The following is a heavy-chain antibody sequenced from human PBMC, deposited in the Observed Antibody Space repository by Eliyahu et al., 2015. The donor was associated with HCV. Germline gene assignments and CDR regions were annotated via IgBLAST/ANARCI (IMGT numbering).Heavy chain of an antibody. CDR1: GVSISGGGFF. V-gene: IGHV4-31*03. CDR2: VSNSGTT. CDR3: ARCLTSGLGDCYFDY. D-gene: IGHD2-21*02. Sequence: QVQLQESGPGQVKLSQTLSLTCSVSGVSISGGGFFWSWIRQHPGKGLEWIGYVSNSGTTYSNPSLKSRVSISMDTSKNHFSLKLYSSVTAADTAVYYCARCLTSGLGDCYFDYWGQGTLATVSS. J-gene: IGHJ4*02.